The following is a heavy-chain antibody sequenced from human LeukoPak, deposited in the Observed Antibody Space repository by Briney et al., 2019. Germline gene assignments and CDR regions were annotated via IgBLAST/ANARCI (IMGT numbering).Heavy chain of an antibody. CDR1: GFSLTTSGMC. J-gene: IGHJ4*02. D-gene: IGHD3-10*01. V-gene: IGHV2-70*17. CDR2: IDWDDDK. Sequence: GPGPTLVNPTQTLTLTCTFSGFSLTTSGMCVSWIRQPPGMALEWLARIDWDDDKFYSTSLKTRLTISKDTSKNQVVLTMTNMDPVDTATYYCARTRFGDQGSRIDFWGQGTLVTVSS. CDR3: ARTRFGDQGSRIDF.